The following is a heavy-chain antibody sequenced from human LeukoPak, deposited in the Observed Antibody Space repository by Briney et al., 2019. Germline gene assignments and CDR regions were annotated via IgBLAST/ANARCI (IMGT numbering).Heavy chain of an antibody. V-gene: IGHV4-59*01. CDR2: IYYSGSP. CDR1: GGSISSYY. D-gene: IGHD2-21*02. CDR3: VRHCGGGCWLIDY. Sequence: SETLSLTCTVSGGSISSYYWSWIRQPPGKGLEWIGCIYYSGSPTHNPSLKSRVTISEDTAKNQVSLKLTSVTAADTAVYYCVRHCGGGCWLIDYWGQGTLVTVSS. J-gene: IGHJ4*02.